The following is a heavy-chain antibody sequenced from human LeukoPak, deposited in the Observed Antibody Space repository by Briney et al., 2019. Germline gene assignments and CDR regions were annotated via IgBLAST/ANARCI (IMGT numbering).Heavy chain of an antibody. CDR2: IYYSGST. V-gene: IGHV4-30-4*08. Sequence: SETLSLTCTVSGGSLSSGDYYWSWIRQPPGKGLEWIGYIYYSGSTYYNPSLKSRVTISVDTSKNPFSLKLSSVTAADTAVYYCAREIAGVAASDFDYWGQGTLVTVSS. CDR1: GGSLSSGDYY. J-gene: IGHJ4*02. CDR3: AREIAGVAASDFDY. D-gene: IGHD6-13*01.